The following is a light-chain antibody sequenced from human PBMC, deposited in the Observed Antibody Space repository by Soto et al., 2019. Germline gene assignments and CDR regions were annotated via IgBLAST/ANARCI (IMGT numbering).Light chain of an antibody. CDR1: QSISAS. CDR3: HQTYTAPVYT. Sequence: DIQMTQSPSSLSASVGDRVTVTCRASQSISASLNWYQQKPGKAPRLLIYGASNLQNGVPSRFSGSGSETDFTLTISSLQPEDFASYYCHQTYTAPVYTFGQGTKLEIK. V-gene: IGKV1-39*01. J-gene: IGKJ2*01. CDR2: GAS.